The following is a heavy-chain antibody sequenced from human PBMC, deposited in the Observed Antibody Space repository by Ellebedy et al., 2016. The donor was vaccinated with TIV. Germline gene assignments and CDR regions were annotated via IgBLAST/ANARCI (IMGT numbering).Heavy chain of an antibody. CDR1: GGTFGTES. Sequence: SVKVSCXASGGTFGTESLSWVRQAPGQGLEWMGGITPILNIVNYAQKFQGRVTITAEESTSTAYMELKSLRSEDTAVYYCASPSDDYGGNFYFDCWGQGTLVSVSS. V-gene: IGHV1-69*10. J-gene: IGHJ4*02. CDR3: ASPSDDYGGNFYFDC. D-gene: IGHD4-23*01. CDR2: ITPILNIV.